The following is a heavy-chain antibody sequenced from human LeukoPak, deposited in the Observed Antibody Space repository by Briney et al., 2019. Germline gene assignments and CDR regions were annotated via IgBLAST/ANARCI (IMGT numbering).Heavy chain of an antibody. CDR3: ARGRGV. CDR1: GGSISSYF. V-gene: IGHV4-59*01. J-gene: IGHJ4*02. CDR2: IYYSGST. Sequence: SETLSLTCTVSGGSISSYFWSWIRQPPGKGLEWIGYIYYSGSTNYNPSLKSRVTISVDTSKNQFSLKLSSVTAADTAVYYCARGRGVWGQGTLVTVSS. D-gene: IGHD5-12*01.